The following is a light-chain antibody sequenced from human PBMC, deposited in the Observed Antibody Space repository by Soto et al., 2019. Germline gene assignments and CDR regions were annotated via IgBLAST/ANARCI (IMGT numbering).Light chain of an antibody. V-gene: IGKV1-16*02. CDR3: QQYHLYPLT. CDR1: QDIRNH. J-gene: IGKJ4*01. Sequence: DLQVTQSPSSLSASVGDRVTITCRASQDIRNHLAWFQQKPGKAPKSLISAASSLQSGVPSKFSGSGSGTDFSLTINSLQPEDFATYYCQQYHLYPLTFGGGTTVEIK. CDR2: AAS.